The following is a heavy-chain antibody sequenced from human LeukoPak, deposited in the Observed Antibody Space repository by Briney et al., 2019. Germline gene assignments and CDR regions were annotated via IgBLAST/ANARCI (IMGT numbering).Heavy chain of an antibody. CDR2: INSDGSST. Sequence: PGGSLRLSCAASGFTFSIYWMHWVRQAPGKGLVWVSRINSDGSSTSYADSVKGRFTISRDNAKNTLYLQMNSLRAEDTAVYYCARENRYTYGLDVFDIWGQGTMVTVSS. D-gene: IGHD5-18*01. CDR1: GFTFSIYW. V-gene: IGHV3-74*01. J-gene: IGHJ3*02. CDR3: ARENRYTYGLDVFDI.